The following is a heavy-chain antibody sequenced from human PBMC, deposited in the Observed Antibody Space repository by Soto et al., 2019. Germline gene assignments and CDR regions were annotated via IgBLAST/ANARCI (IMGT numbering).Heavy chain of an antibody. V-gene: IGHV4-31*03. CDR3: ARIEMASIK. CDR2: IYYTGST. Sequence: SETVSLTCSVSGASIRSGGFYWSWLRQSPGKGLEWIGHIYYTGSTFVSPSLKGRLTISLDTSKNQFSLDLSSVTAADTAMYYCARIEMASIKWGRGTLVTVSS. D-gene: IGHD5-12*01. CDR1: GASIRSGGFY. J-gene: IGHJ4*02.